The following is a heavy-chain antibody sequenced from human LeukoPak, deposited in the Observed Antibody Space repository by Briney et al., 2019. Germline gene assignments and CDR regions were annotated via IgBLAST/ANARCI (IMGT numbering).Heavy chain of an antibody. CDR1: GFTFSNYA. V-gene: IGHV3-23*01. D-gene: IGHD5/OR15-5a*01. CDR2: ISGSGDNT. CDR3: ARRGCLVNFDY. J-gene: IGHJ4*02. Sequence: PGGSLRLSCAASGFTFSNYAMSWVRQAPGKGPEWGSIISGSGDNTHYADSVKGRFTISRDNSKTTLYLQMNALRAEDTAIYHCARRGCLVNFDYWGQGTLVTVSS.